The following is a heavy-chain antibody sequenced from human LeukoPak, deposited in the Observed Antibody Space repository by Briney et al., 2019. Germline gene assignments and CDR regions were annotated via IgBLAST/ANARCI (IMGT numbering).Heavy chain of an antibody. J-gene: IGHJ4*02. Sequence: GASVKVSCKASGYTFTSYYMHWVRQAPGQGLEWMGIINPSGGSTSYAQKFQSRVTMTRDTSTSTVYMELSSLRSEDTAVYYCARDSPHLRFGELLSGLDYWGQGTLVTVSS. CDR2: INPSGGST. CDR1: GYTFTSYY. CDR3: ARDSPHLRFGELLSGLDY. D-gene: IGHD3-10*01. V-gene: IGHV1-46*01.